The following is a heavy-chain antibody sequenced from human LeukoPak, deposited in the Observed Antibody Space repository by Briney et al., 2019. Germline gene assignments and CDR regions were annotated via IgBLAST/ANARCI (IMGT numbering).Heavy chain of an antibody. CDR1: GGSISSSSYY. D-gene: IGHD1-26*01. V-gene: IGHV4-39*01. Sequence: SETLSLTCTVSGGSISSSSYYWGWIRQPPGKGLEWIGSIYYSGSTYYHPSLKSRVTISVDTSKNQFSLKLSSVTAADTAVYYCARYGPIAVSLYSGNRGDAFDIWGQGTMVTGSS. CDR2: IYYSGST. CDR3: ARYGPIAVSLYSGNRGDAFDI. J-gene: IGHJ3*02.